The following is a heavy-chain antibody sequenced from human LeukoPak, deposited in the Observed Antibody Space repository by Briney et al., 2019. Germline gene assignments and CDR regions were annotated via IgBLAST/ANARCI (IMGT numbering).Heavy chain of an antibody. CDR2: IYYSGST. CDR1: GGSFSGYY. Sequence: SETLSLTCAVYGGSFSGYYWSWIRQPPGKGLEWIGYIYYSGSTNYNPSLKSRVTISVDTSKNQFSLKLSSVTAADTAVYYCARERYGSGSYYDYWGQGTLVTVSS. J-gene: IGHJ4*02. V-gene: IGHV4-59*12. D-gene: IGHD3-10*01. CDR3: ARERYGSGSYYDY.